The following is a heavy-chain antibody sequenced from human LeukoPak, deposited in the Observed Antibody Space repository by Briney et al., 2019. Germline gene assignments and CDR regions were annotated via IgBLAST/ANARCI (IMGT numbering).Heavy chain of an antibody. D-gene: IGHD2-21*02. CDR3: AKDVRRTQPLLVDY. J-gene: IGHJ4*02. Sequence: PGGSLRLSCAASGFTFSSYAMHWVRQAPGKGLEWVSAISGSGNSTYYADSVKGRLTISRDNSKNTLYLQMNSLGVEDTAVYYCAKDVRRTQPLLVDYWGQGTLVTVSS. CDR2: ISGSGNST. CDR1: GFTFSSYA. V-gene: IGHV3-23*01.